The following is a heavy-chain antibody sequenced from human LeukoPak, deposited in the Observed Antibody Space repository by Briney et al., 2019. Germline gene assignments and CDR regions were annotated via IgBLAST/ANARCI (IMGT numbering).Heavy chain of an antibody. D-gene: IGHD3-10*01. CDR2: ISGGGYP. V-gene: IGHV3-23*01. CDR1: GFTFSNYA. J-gene: IGHJ3*01. CDR3: AKDERGSLEAPYPALDF. Sequence: GGSPRLSCAGSGFTFSNYAMYWVRQAPGKGLQWVSGISGGGYPYYADSVKGRLTISRDNSKNTLYLQMNSLRAEDTAKYFCAKDERGSLEAPYPALDFWGQGTAVTVSS.